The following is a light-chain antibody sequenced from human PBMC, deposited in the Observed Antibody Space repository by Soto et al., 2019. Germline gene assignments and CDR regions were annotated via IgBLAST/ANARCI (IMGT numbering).Light chain of an antibody. Sequence: QSALTQPPSASGSPGQSVTISCTGTSSNVGGYNYVSWYQHHPGKAPKLIIYEVSKRPSGVPDRFSGSKSGNTASLTVSGPQAEDDADYYSSSNAGSTTLVFGGGTKVTVL. CDR3: SSNAGSTTLV. J-gene: IGLJ3*02. V-gene: IGLV2-8*01. CDR1: SSNVGGYNY. CDR2: EVS.